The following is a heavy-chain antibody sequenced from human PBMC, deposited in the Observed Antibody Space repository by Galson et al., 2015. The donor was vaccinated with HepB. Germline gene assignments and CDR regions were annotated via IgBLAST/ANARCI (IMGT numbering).Heavy chain of an antibody. CDR3: TTNSLTVTIPPRYYFDY. J-gene: IGHJ4*02. V-gene: IGHV3-15*01. CDR2: IKSRTDGGTT. CDR1: GFTFTNTW. D-gene: IGHD4-17*01. Sequence: SLRLSCAASGFTFTNTWMSWVRQAPGKGLEWIGRIKSRTDGGTTDYAAPVKGRFTISRDDSKNTLYLQINSLKTEDTAVYYCTTNSLTVTIPPRYYFDYWGQGTLVTVSS.